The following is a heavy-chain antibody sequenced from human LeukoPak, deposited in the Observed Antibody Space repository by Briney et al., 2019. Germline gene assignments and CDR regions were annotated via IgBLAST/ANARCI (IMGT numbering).Heavy chain of an antibody. V-gene: IGHV3-33*01. Sequence: PGGSLRLSCAVSGFTFRNAGMHWVRQAPGKGLEWVAVIWYDGSQKYYADSVKGRFTISRDNSKNMLYLHMNSLRAEDTAVYFCERDRGDYNHNFDYWGQGTLVTVSS. CDR3: ERDRGDYNHNFDY. D-gene: IGHD4-17*01. CDR1: GFTFRNAG. J-gene: IGHJ4*02. CDR2: IWYDGSQK.